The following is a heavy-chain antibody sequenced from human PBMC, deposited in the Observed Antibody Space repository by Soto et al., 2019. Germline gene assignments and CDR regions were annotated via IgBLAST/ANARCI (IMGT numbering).Heavy chain of an antibody. Sequence: GGSLRLSCAASGFTFSSYAMSWVRQAPGKGLEWVSAISGSGGSTYYADSVKGRFTISRDNSKNTLYLQMNSLRAEDTAVYYCARFLGFLQWLPYYWGQGTLVTVSS. CDR3: ARFLGFLQWLPYY. J-gene: IGHJ4*02. D-gene: IGHD3-3*01. CDR1: GFTFSSYA. CDR2: ISGSGGST. V-gene: IGHV3-23*01.